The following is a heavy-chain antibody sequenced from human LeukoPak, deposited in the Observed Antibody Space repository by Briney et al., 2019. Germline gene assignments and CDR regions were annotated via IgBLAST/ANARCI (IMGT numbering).Heavy chain of an antibody. V-gene: IGHV3-23*01. Sequence: PGGSLRLSCVASGFSSHIYVMSWVRQAPGKGLEWVSAISGTGHSTYYADPVKGRFTISRDNSKNTLDLHMNSLRAEDTAVYYCAKDLRVAVGRGYFDYWGQGTLVTVSS. CDR2: ISGTGHST. D-gene: IGHD6-19*01. CDR3: AKDLRVAVGRGYFDY. CDR1: GFSSHIYV. J-gene: IGHJ4*02.